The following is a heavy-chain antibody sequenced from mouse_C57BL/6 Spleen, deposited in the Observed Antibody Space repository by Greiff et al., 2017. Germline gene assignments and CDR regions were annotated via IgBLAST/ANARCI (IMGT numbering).Heavy chain of an antibody. CDR2: ILPGSGST. CDR1: GYTFTGYW. V-gene: IGHV1-9*01. J-gene: IGHJ1*03. Sequence: VQLQQSGAELMKPGASVKLSCKATGYTFTGYWIEWVKQRPGHGLEWIGEILPGSGSTNYNEKFKGKATFTADTSSNTAYMQLSSLTTEDSAIYYCARGGHYYGSSLLWYFDVWGTGTTVTVSS. CDR3: ARGGHYYGSSLLWYFDV. D-gene: IGHD1-1*01.